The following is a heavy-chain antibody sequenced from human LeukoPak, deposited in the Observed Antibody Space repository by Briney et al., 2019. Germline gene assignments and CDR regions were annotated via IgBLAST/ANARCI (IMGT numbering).Heavy chain of an antibody. D-gene: IGHD3-3*01. J-gene: IGHJ6*03. Sequence: GGSLRLSCVVSGFTFSSYAMSWVRQAPGKGLEWVSAISGSGGSTYYADSVKGRFTISRDNSKNTLYLQMNSLRAEDTAVYYCAKDRTYDFWSGYPRGYYYMDVWGKGTTVTVSS. CDR2: ISGSGGST. V-gene: IGHV3-23*01. CDR3: AKDRTYDFWSGYPRGYYYMDV. CDR1: GFTFSSYA.